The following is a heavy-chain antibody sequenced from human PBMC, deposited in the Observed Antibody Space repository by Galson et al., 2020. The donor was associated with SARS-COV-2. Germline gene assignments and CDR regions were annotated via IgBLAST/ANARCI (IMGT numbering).Heavy chain of an antibody. J-gene: IGHJ4*02. D-gene: IGHD3-22*01. V-gene: IGHV4-31*01. CDR2: FYYSGST. CDR3: ARSVYYDSSGNDY. Sequence: SETLSLTCTVSGGSISSGGYYWSWIRQYPGKGLEWIGYFYYSGSTYYNPSLKSLVTISVDTSKNQFSLKLRSVTAADTAVYYYARSVYYDSSGNDYWGQGTQVTVSS. CDR1: GGSISSGGYY.